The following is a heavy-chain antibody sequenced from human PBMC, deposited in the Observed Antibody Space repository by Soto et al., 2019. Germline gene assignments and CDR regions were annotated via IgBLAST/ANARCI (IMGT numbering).Heavy chain of an antibody. J-gene: IGHJ6*02. CDR3: ASLLPEYGSGSYPLDYGMDV. D-gene: IGHD3-10*01. V-gene: IGHV3-21*01. Sequence: GGSLRLSCAASGFTFSSYSMNWVRQAPGKGLEWVSSISSSSSYIYYADSVKGRFTISRDNAKNSLYLQMNSLRAEDTAVYYCASLLPEYGSGSYPLDYGMDVWGQGTTVTVSS. CDR1: GFTFSSYS. CDR2: ISSSSSYI.